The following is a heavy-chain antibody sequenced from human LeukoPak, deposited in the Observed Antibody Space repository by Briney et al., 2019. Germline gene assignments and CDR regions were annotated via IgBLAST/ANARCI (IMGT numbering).Heavy chain of an antibody. CDR1: GFTVSSNY. CDR3: ARDRNYGDYYFDY. CDR2: IYSGGST. D-gene: IGHD4-17*01. V-gene: IGHV3-66*01. J-gene: IGHJ4*02. Sequence: SGGSLRLSCAASGFTVSSNYMSWVRQAPGKGLEWVSVIYSGGSTYYADSVKGRFTISRDNSKNTLYLQMNSLRAEDTAVYYCARDRNYGDYYFDYWGQGTLVTVSS.